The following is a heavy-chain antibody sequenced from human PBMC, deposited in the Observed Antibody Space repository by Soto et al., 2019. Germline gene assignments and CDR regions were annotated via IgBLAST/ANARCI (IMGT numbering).Heavy chain of an antibody. CDR2: ISGSGGST. CDR1: GFTFSSYA. V-gene: IGHV3-23*01. J-gene: IGHJ6*02. D-gene: IGHD2-2*01. Sequence: GGSLRLSCAASGFTFSSYAMSWVRQAPGKGLEWVSAISGSGGSTYYADSVKGRFTISRDNSKNTLYLQMNSLRAEDTAVYYCSKRPGYCSSTSCPYYYYGMDVRGQGTTVTVSS. CDR3: SKRPGYCSSTSCPYYYYGMDV.